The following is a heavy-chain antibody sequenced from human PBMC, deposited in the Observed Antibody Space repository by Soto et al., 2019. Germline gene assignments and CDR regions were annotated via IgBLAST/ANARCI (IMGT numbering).Heavy chain of an antibody. Sequence: SETLSLTCTVSGNSISTGAYYWSWLRQHPVKGLEWIGHIFYSGNTHYSPSLESRVTISVDTSKNQFSIKLTSVTVADTAVYYCAREGRSAAPQAGFDLWGQGTLVTVSS. CDR2: IFYSGNT. D-gene: IGHD3-10*01. V-gene: IGHV4-31*03. CDR1: GNSISTGAYY. J-gene: IGHJ4*02. CDR3: AREGRSAAPQAGFDL.